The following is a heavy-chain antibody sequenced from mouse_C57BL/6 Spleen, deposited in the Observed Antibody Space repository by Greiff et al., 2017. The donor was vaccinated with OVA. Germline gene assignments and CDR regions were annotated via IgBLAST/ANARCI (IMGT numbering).Heavy chain of an antibody. J-gene: IGHJ2*01. CDR1: GFTFSDYG. CDR3: ARASKTHYFDY. D-gene: IGHD2-5*01. V-gene: IGHV5-17*01. Sequence: EVKVVESGGGLVKPGGSLKLSCAASGFTFSDYGMHWVRQAPEKGLEWVAYISSGSSTIYYADTVKGRFTISRDNAKNTLFLQMTSLRSEDTAMYYCARASKTHYFDYWGQGTTLTVSS. CDR2: ISSGSSTI.